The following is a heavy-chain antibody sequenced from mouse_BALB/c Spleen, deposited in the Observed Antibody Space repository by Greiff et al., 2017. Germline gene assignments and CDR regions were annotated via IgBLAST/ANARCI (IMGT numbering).Heavy chain of an antibody. Sequence: EVQLVESGGGLVKPGGSLKLSCAASGFTFSDYYMYWVRQTPEKRLEWVATISDGGSYTYYPDSVKGRFTISRDNAKNNLYLQMSSLKSEDTAMYYCARAYYYGSSPYYYAMDYWGQGTSVTVSA. CDR1: GFTFSDYY. D-gene: IGHD1-1*01. CDR3: ARAYYYGSSPYYYAMDY. CDR2: ISDGGSYT. V-gene: IGHV5-4*02. J-gene: IGHJ4*01.